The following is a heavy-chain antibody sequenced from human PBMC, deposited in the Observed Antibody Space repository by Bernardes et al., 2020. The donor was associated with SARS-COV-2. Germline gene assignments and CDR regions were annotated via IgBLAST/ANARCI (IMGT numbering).Heavy chain of an antibody. V-gene: IGHV3-7*01. D-gene: IGHD3-22*01. CDR3: ARDIITSWYFDR. CDR1: GFTFRSYC. J-gene: IGHJ2*01. Sequence: GGPLKFSCAASGFTFRSYCMSWIRRAPGKGLEWVDNIKRDGSEKYYVDSVKGRFTISRDNAKNSLYLQMNSLRAEDTAVYYCARDIITSWYFDRWGRGTLVTVSS. CDR2: IKRDGSEK.